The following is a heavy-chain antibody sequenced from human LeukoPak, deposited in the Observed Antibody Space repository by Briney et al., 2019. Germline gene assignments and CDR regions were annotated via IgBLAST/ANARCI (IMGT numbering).Heavy chain of an antibody. J-gene: IGHJ4*02. Sequence: GASVKVSCKASGYTFTSYGISWVRQAPGQGLEWVGGIIPIFGTANYAQKFQGRVTITADESTSTAYMELSSLRSEDTAVYYCARDLGLRPNYFDYWGQGTLVTVSS. D-gene: IGHD3-16*01. CDR3: ARDLGLRPNYFDY. CDR1: GYTFTSYG. V-gene: IGHV1-69*13. CDR2: IIPIFGTA.